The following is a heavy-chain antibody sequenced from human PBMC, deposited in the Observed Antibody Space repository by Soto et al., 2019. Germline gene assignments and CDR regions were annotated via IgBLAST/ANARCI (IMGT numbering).Heavy chain of an antibody. Sequence: GESLKISCKTSGYSFISYWVAWVRQLPGKGLEWMGTIYPGDSTSTYSPSFQGQVTISVDKSISTAYLQLSSLKASDTAMYYCARIIGYCRNNDCSWTFDIWGQGTMVTVSS. J-gene: IGHJ3*02. D-gene: IGHD2-15*01. CDR3: ARIIGYCRNNDCSWTFDI. CDR2: IYPGDSTS. V-gene: IGHV5-51*01. CDR1: GYSFISYW.